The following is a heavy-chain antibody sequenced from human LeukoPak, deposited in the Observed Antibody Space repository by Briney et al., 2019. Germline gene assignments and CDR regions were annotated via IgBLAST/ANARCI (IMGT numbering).Heavy chain of an antibody. J-gene: IGHJ5*02. Sequence: ASVKVSCKASGYNFTSYYMHWVRQAPGQGLEWVGIINPSGGSTRYAQKFQDRVTMTRDTSTSTVYMELSSLRSEDTAVYYCATDAATMLRGLIIRWFDPWGQGTLVTVSS. CDR2: INPSGGST. CDR1: GYNFTSYY. V-gene: IGHV1-46*01. CDR3: ATDAATMLRGLIIRWFDP. D-gene: IGHD3-10*01.